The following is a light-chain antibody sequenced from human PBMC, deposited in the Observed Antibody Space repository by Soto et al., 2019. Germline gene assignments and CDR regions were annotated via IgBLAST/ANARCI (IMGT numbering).Light chain of an antibody. CDR1: NSNIGAGYD. Sequence: QSVLAQPPSVSGAPGQRVTISCTGSNSNIGAGYDVHWYQQLPVTAPKLLIYGNTNRPSGVPDRFSGSRSGTSASLAITGLQADDEADYYCHSQYRSLNGYVCGTGTKVTVL. V-gene: IGLV1-40*01. CDR3: HSQYRSLNGYV. CDR2: GNT. J-gene: IGLJ1*01.